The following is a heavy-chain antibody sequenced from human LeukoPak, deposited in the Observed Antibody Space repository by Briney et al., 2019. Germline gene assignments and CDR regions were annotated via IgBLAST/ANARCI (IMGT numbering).Heavy chain of an antibody. CDR1: GYTFTGYY. Sequence: ASVKVSCKASGYTFTGYYLHWVRQAPGQGLEWMGRINPDSGGTNYAQKFQGRVTMTRDTSISTAYMGLNRLTSDDTAVYYSARACSGGSCYSDNWLDPWGQGTLVTVSS. V-gene: IGHV1-2*06. CDR2: INPDSGGT. D-gene: IGHD2-15*01. J-gene: IGHJ5*02. CDR3: ARACSGGSCYSDNWLDP.